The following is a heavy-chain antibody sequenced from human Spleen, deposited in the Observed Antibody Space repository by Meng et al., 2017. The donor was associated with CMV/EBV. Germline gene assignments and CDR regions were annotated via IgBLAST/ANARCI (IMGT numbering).Heavy chain of an antibody. CDR1: GGSVNSGTYY. CDR3: ARGSGYYYYGMDV. D-gene: IGHD6-25*01. Sequence: SETLSLTCTVSGGSVNSGTYYWSWIRQTPVKGLEWIGYIYYSGTTKYNPSLESRVTISLDTSKNQFSLKLSSVTAADTAVYYCARGSGYYYYGMDVWGQGTTVTVSS. J-gene: IGHJ6*02. V-gene: IGHV4-61*01. CDR2: IYYSGTT.